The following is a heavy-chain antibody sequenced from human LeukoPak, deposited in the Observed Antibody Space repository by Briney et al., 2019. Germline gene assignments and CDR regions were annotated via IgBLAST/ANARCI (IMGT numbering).Heavy chain of an antibody. J-gene: IGHJ4*02. CDR1: GGSISSYY. Sequence: SETLSLTCTVSGGSISSYYWSWIRQPPGKGLEWIGYIYYSGSTNYNPSLKSRVTISVDTSKNQFSLKLSSVTAADTAVYYCAIPKQGYSYGTFDYWGQGPRVTVSS. CDR2: IYYSGST. D-gene: IGHD5-18*01. CDR3: AIPKQGYSYGTFDY. V-gene: IGHV4-59*01.